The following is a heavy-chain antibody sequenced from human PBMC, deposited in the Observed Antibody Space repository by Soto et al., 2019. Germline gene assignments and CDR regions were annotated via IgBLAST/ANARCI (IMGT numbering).Heavy chain of an antibody. Sequence: GGSLGLSCAASGFTFSSYSMNWVRQAPGKGLEWVSSISSSSSYIYYADSVKGRFTISRDNAKNSLYLQMNSLRAEDTAVYYCARDGYYCSGGSCYSDGGIDAFDIWGQGTMVTVSS. CDR3: ARDGYYCSGGSCYSDGGIDAFDI. D-gene: IGHD2-15*01. CDR1: GFTFSSYS. J-gene: IGHJ3*02. CDR2: ISSSSSYI. V-gene: IGHV3-21*01.